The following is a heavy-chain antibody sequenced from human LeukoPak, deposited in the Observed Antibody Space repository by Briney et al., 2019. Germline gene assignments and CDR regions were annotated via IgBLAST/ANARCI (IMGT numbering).Heavy chain of an antibody. CDR1: GYTLTELS. D-gene: IGHD6-19*01. Sequence: ASVRVSCKVSGYTLTELSMHWVRQAPGKGLEWRGGVYPEVGVTIYAQTFQGRVTMSVDTSTNTAYMELSSLRSEYTAVYYCATFGSGWYANWFDLGGQGTLLTVSS. CDR3: ATFGSGWYANWFDL. V-gene: IGHV1-24*01. CDR2: VYPEVGVT. J-gene: IGHJ5*02.